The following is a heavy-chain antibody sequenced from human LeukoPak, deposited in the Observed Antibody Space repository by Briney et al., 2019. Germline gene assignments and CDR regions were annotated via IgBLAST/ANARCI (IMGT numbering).Heavy chain of an antibody. V-gene: IGHV3-33*01. Sequence: PGGSLRLSCAASGFTFSSYAMHWVRQAPGKGLEWVAVIWYGGSAVNYVDSVKGRFTISRDNSRNTLYLEINRLRAEDTAVYYCARERNGGMTGPDYWGQGTPVTVSS. D-gene: IGHD3-16*01. J-gene: IGHJ4*02. CDR2: IWYGGSAV. CDR1: GFTFSSYA. CDR3: ARERNGGMTGPDY.